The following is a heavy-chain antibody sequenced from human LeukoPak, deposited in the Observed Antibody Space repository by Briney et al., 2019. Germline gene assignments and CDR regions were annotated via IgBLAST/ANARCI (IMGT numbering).Heavy chain of an antibody. Sequence: PGGSLRLSCAGAGFIFSSYSMNWVRQAPGKGLEWVSSISSSSTTIYYADSVKGRFTISRDNAKNSVYLQMNSLRAEDTAVYYCARLRSEVDFDGDYDILTGYYRDYYYYMDVWGKGTTVTISS. D-gene: IGHD3-9*01. CDR1: GFIFSSYS. CDR3: ARLRSEVDFDGDYDILTGYYRDYYYYMDV. CDR2: ISSSSTTI. V-gene: IGHV3-48*01. J-gene: IGHJ6*03.